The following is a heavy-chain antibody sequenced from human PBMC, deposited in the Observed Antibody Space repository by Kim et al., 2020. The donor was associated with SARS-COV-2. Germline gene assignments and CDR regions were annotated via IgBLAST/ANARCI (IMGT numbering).Heavy chain of an antibody. D-gene: IGHD5-12*01. J-gene: IGHJ4*02. CDR3: ARDEGGYTAMGFDY. V-gene: IGHV3-30-3*01. CDR2: ISYDGSNK. Sequence: GGSLRLSCAASGFTFSSYAMHWVRQAPGKGLEWVAVISYDGSNKYYADSVKGRFTISRDNSKNTLYLQMNSLRAEDTAVYYCARDEGGYTAMGFDYWGQGTLVTVS. CDR1: GFTFSSYA.